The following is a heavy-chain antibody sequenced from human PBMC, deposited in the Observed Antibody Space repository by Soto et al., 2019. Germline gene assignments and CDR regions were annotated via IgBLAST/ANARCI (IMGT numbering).Heavy chain of an antibody. Sequence: QVQLVQSGAEVKKPGASVKVSCKASGYTFTGYYMHWVRQAPGQGLEWMGWINPNSGGTNYAQKFQGRVTMTRDTSISTAYMELSRLRSGDTAVYYCARDSVVPAAELGLYYYYYGMDVWGQGTTVTVSS. CDR1: GYTFTGYY. CDR2: INPNSGGT. V-gene: IGHV1-2*02. D-gene: IGHD2-2*01. CDR3: ARDSVVPAAELGLYYYYYGMDV. J-gene: IGHJ6*02.